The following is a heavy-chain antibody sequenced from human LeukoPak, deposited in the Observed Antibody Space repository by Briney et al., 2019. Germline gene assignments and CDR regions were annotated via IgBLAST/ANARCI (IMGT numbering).Heavy chain of an antibody. J-gene: IGHJ6*02. Sequence: ASVKVSCKASGYTFTSYDINWVRQATGQVLGWMGWMNPNSGNTGYAQKFQGRVTMTRNTSISTAYMELSSLRSEDTAVYYCARGEYYDFWSGPGDVWGQGTTVTVSS. D-gene: IGHD3-3*01. CDR1: GYTFTSYD. CDR2: MNPNSGNT. CDR3: ARGEYYDFWSGPGDV. V-gene: IGHV1-8*01.